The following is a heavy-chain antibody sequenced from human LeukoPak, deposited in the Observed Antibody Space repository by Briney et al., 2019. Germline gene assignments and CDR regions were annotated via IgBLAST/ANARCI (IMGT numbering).Heavy chain of an antibody. CDR1: GYTFTSYD. V-gene: IGHV1-8*01. D-gene: IGHD1-26*01. CDR3: ATGIVGANDY. J-gene: IGHJ4*02. Sequence: ASVKVSCKASGYTFTSYDINWVRQATGQGLEWMGWMNPNSGNTGYAQKFQGRVTMTEDTSTDTAYMELSSLRSEDTAVYYCATGIVGANDYWGQGTLVTVSS. CDR2: MNPNSGNT.